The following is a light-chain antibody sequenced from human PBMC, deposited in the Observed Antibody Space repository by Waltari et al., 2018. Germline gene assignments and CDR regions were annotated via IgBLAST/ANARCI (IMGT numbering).Light chain of an antibody. CDR3: QHRDHWPPDAT. CDR1: RSVSNTY. J-gene: IGKJ3*01. V-gene: IGKV3D-20*02. Sequence: EIVLTQSPGTLSLSPGERATLSCRASRSVSNTYLAWYQQKPVQAPRLLIYGTSTRATGIPARFSGSGSGTDFTLTISSLEAEDFAVYYCQHRDHWPPDATFGPGTKVDI. CDR2: GTS.